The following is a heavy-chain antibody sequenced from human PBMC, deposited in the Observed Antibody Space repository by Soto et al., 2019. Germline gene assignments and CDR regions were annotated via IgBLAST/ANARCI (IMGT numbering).Heavy chain of an antibody. J-gene: IGHJ5*02. D-gene: IGHD3-3*01. Sequence: GGSLRLSCAASGFTFSSYAMSWVRRAPGKGLEWVSLISGGGGSTYYADSVKGRFTIFRENSNNTLFLQMNSLRADDTAVYYCAKREGTISTGPAPLKRFDPWGQGTLVTV. CDR3: AKREGTISTGPAPLKRFDP. CDR1: GFTFSSYA. V-gene: IGHV3-23*01. CDR2: ISGGGGST.